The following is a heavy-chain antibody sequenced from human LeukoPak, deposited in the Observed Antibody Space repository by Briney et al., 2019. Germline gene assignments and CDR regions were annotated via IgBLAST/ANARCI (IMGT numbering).Heavy chain of an antibody. V-gene: IGHV3-74*01. CDR2: INSDGSTT. CDR1: GFTFSSYW. D-gene: IGHD1-1*01. CDR3: AKEGTGIHFDY. J-gene: IGHJ4*02. Sequence: PGGSLRLSCAASGFTFSSYWMHWVRQAPGKGLVWVSRINSDGSTTNYADSVKGRFTISRDNSKNTLYLEMNSLRAEDTAVYYCAKEGTGIHFDYWGQGTLVTVSS.